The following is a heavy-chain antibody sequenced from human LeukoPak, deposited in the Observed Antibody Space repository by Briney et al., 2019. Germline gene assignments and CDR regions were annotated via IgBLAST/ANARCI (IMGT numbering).Heavy chain of an antibody. CDR3: ARQRRGGYSFHFDY. D-gene: IGHD4-11*01. CDR1: GGYISSHY. J-gene: IGHJ4*02. CDR2: IYTSGST. Sequence: SETLSLTCTVSGGYISSHYWSWIRQPAGKGLEWIGRIYTSGSTNYNPSLKSRVTMSLDTSKNQFSLKLSSVTAADTAVYYCARQRRGGYSFHFDYWGQGTLVTVSS. V-gene: IGHV4-4*07.